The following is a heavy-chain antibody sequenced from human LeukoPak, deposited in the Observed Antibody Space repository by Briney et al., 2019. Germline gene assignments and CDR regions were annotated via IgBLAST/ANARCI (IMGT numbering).Heavy chain of an antibody. Sequence: ASVKVSCKASGYTFTGYYMHWVRHAPGQGLEWMGRLNPNSGGTNYAQKFQGRVTTTRDTPISTAYMELSRLRSDDTAVYYCARGAAAGIAARRDFDYWGQGTLVTVSS. CDR1: GYTFTGYY. J-gene: IGHJ4*02. CDR2: LNPNSGGT. D-gene: IGHD6-6*01. CDR3: ARGAAAGIAARRDFDY. V-gene: IGHV1-2*06.